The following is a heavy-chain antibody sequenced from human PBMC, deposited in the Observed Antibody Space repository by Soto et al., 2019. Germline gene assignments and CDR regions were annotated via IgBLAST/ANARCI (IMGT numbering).Heavy chain of an antibody. Sequence: EVQLVESGGGLVQPGGSLRLTCAASGFPFSIYSMNWVRQAPGKGLEWSSYITSDTNTIKYADSVKGRFTISRDNAKNLVCLQMNSLRDEDTAVYFCARSVEGHFDYWDQGTVVTVSS. V-gene: IGHV3-48*02. J-gene: IGHJ4*02. CDR3: ARSVEGHFDY. D-gene: IGHD6-19*01. CDR2: ITSDTNTI. CDR1: GFPFSIYS.